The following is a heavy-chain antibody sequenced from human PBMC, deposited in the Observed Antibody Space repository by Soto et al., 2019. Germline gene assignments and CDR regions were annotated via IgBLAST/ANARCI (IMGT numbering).Heavy chain of an antibody. D-gene: IGHD1-26*01. V-gene: IGHV2-5*02. CDR3: AHAYGGRSLY. CDR1: GFSLPTDRVG. J-gene: IGHJ4*02. Sequence: QITLKESGPTLVKPTQTLTLTCTFSGFSLPTDRVGVGWIRQPPGKALEWLAVIYWDDTKTYRPSLKSRLTITKDTSKNQLALTMTHMDPVDTATYYCAHAYGGRSLYWGQGTLVTVSS. CDR2: IYWDDTK.